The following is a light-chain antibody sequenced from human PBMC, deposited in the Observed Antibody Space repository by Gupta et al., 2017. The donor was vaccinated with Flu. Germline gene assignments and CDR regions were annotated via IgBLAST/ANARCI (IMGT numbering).Light chain of an antibody. V-gene: IGKV1-39*01. Sequence: DIQMTQSPSSLSASVGDRVTITCRASQSVSNFLNWYQQKPGKAPRLLIFGATTLQGGVPSRFRGSGSGTDFTLTIDRLQPADFATYYCQQWDSTPKTFGPGTTVEIK. CDR1: QSVSNF. CDR2: GAT. J-gene: IGKJ1*01. CDR3: QQWDSTPKT.